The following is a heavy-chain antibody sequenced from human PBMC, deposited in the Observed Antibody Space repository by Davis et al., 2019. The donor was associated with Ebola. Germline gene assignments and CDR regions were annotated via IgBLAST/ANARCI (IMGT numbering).Heavy chain of an antibody. CDR3: ARVNALWFGELLLSATHFDY. Sequence: ASVKVSCKASGYTFTSYAMNWVRQAPGQGLEWMGWINTNTGNPTYAQGSTGRFVFSLDTSVSTAYLQISSLKAEDTAVYYCARVNALWFGELLLSATHFDYWGQGTLVTVSS. CDR2: INTNTGNP. D-gene: IGHD3-10*01. CDR1: GYTFTSYA. V-gene: IGHV7-4-1*02. J-gene: IGHJ4*02.